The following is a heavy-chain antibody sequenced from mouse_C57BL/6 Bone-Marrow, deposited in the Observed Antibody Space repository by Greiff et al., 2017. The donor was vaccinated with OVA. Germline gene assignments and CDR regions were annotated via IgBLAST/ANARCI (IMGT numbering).Heavy chain of an antibody. CDR1: GYTFTSYW. J-gene: IGHJ4*01. V-gene: IGHV1-55*01. Sequence: QVQLQQPGAELVKPGASVKMSCKASGYTFTSYWITWVKQRPGQGLEWIGDIYPGSGSTNYNERFKSKATLTVDTSSSTAYMQLSSLTSEDSAVYYCAKVYFYYYAMDYWGQGTSVTVSS. CDR2: IYPGSGST. D-gene: IGHD2-1*01. CDR3: AKVYFYYYAMDY.